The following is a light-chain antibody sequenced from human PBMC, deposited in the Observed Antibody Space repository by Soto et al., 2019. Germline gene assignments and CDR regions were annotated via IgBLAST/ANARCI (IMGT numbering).Light chain of an antibody. Sequence: EIVLTQSPGTLSLSPGERATLSCRASQSVSNNYLAWYQQKPGQAPWLLIYGASSRATGIPDRFSGSGSGTDFTLTISRLEPEDFSVYYCQHYVTSQLTFGGGTKVEIK. CDR3: QHYVTSQLT. CDR1: QSVSNNY. J-gene: IGKJ4*01. CDR2: GAS. V-gene: IGKV3-20*01.